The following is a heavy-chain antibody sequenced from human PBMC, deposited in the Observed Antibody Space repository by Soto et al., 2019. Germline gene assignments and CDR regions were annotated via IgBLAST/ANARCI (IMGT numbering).Heavy chain of an antibody. CDR2: IYSGGTT. CDR3: AARNIVAPY. Sequence: EVQLVESGGGLVQPGESLRLSCAASGFTVSSNYMSWVRQAPGKGLEWVSLIYSGGTTDYADSVKGRFTISRDNSKNPLYLQMNSRRAEDTAVYYCAARNIVAPYWGQGTLVTVSS. D-gene: IGHD5-12*01. V-gene: IGHV3-66*01. J-gene: IGHJ4*02. CDR1: GFTVSSNY.